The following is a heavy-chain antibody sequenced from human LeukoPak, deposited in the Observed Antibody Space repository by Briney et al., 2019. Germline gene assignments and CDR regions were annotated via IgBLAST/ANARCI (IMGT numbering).Heavy chain of an antibody. Sequence: SETLSLTCAVSGYSISSGYYRGWIRQPPGKGLEWIGSIYHSGSTYYNPSLKSRVTISVDTSKNQFSLKLSSVTAADTAVYYCARRVGYFDYWGQGTLVTVSS. J-gene: IGHJ4*02. V-gene: IGHV4-38-2*01. D-gene: IGHD1-26*01. CDR1: GYSISSGYY. CDR3: ARRVGYFDY. CDR2: IYHSGST.